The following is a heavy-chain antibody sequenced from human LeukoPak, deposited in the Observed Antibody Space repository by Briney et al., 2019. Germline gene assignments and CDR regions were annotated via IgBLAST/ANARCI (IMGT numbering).Heavy chain of an antibody. CDR2: ISGSGGST. D-gene: IGHD3-16*01. Sequence: GGSLRLSCAASGFTFSGYAMSWVRQAPWKGLEWVSAISGSGGSTYYADSVKGRFTISRDNSKSTLYLQMNSLRAEDTAVYYCAKRLSAREFRYWGQGTLVTVSS. V-gene: IGHV3-23*01. CDR1: GFTFSGYA. CDR3: AKRLSAREFRY. J-gene: IGHJ4*02.